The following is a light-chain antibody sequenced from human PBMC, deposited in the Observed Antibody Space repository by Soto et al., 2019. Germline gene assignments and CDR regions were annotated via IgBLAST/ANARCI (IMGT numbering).Light chain of an antibody. CDR3: QQSHRPWT. CDR2: AAS. V-gene: IGKV1-39*01. Sequence: DIQMTQSPSSLSASVGDRVTITCRASQSISRYLNWYQQKPGKAPQPLIYAASSLQSGVPSRFSGSGSGTDFTLTISSLQPEDSATYYCQQSHRPWTFGQGTKVEIK. J-gene: IGKJ1*01. CDR1: QSISRY.